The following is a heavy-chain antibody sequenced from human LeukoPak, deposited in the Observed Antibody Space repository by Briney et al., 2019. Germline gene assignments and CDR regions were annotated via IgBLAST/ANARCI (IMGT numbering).Heavy chain of an antibody. V-gene: IGHV3-7*01. CDR3: ARDGDFWSGLIYFDY. Sequence: GGSLRLSCAASGFTFSSYWMSWVRQAPGKGLEWVANIKQDGSEKYYVDSVKGRFTISRDNAKNSLYLQMNSLRAEDTAVYYCARDGDFWSGLIYFDYWGQGTLVTVSS. D-gene: IGHD3-3*01. CDR2: IKQDGSEK. J-gene: IGHJ4*02. CDR1: GFTFSSYW.